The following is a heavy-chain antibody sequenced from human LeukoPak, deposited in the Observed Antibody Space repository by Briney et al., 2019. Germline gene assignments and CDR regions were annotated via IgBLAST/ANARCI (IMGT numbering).Heavy chain of an antibody. V-gene: IGHV1-18*01. J-gene: IGHJ4*02. CDR2: ISAYNGNT. Sequence: ASVKVSCKASGYIFVSYGISWVRQAPGQGLEWMGWISAYNGNTNYAQKVQGRVTMTRDTSTSTAYMELRSLRSDDTAVYYCARASGKPNLSRHWYGGLGDWGPGTLVTVSS. CDR3: ARASGKPNLSRHWYGGLGD. D-gene: IGHD2-8*02. CDR1: GYIFVSYG.